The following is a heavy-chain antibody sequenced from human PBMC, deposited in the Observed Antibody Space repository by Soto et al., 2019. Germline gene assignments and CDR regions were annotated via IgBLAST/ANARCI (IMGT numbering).Heavy chain of an antibody. Sequence: QVTLKESVPVLVKPTETLTLTCTVSGFSLSNARMGVSWIRQHPGKALEWLAHIFSNDEKSYSTSLKSRLTISKDTSKSQVVLTMTNIDPVDTATYYCARIQQGGDYDWGQGTLVTASS. V-gene: IGHV2-26*01. CDR1: GFSLSNARMG. D-gene: IGHD4-17*01. J-gene: IGHJ4*02. CDR2: IFSNDEK. CDR3: ARIQQGGDYD.